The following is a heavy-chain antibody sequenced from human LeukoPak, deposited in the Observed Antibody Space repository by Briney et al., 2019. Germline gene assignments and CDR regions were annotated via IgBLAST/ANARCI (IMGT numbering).Heavy chain of an antibody. CDR1: GDSITNAIYF. Sequence: PSETLSLTCTVSGDSITNAIYFWGWIRQPPGKGPEWIASIYYSGSTFYSPSLKSRTTISADTSRKQFSLKLTSMTAADTAVYYCAGPVHNDHGNPNWFDPWGQGVLVTVSS. D-gene: IGHD4-17*01. CDR2: IYYSGST. CDR3: AGPVHNDHGNPNWFDP. V-gene: IGHV4-39*01. J-gene: IGHJ5*02.